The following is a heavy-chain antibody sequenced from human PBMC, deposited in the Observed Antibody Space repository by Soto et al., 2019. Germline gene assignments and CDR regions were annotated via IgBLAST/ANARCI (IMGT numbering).Heavy chain of an antibody. Sequence: QEQLVQSGAEVKKPGSSVRVSCKASGDTFNNYPISWVRQAPGQGLEWMAGIIPIFGTKNYAQKFQGRVTITADESTYAAYMELSSLRSEDTAVYYCARVRDHWTGGVCYNDAFDLWGQGTMVTVSS. J-gene: IGHJ3*01. CDR2: IIPIFGTK. D-gene: IGHD2-8*02. CDR1: GDTFNNYP. V-gene: IGHV1-69*01. CDR3: ARVRDHWTGGVCYNDAFDL.